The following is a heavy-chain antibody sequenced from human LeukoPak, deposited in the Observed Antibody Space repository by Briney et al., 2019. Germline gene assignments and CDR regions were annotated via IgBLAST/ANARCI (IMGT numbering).Heavy chain of an antibody. CDR1: GYTFTSYG. D-gene: IGHD3-10*01. CDR2: ISAYNGNT. V-gene: IGHV1-18*01. Sequence: ASVKVSCKASGYTFTSYGISWVRQAPGQGLEWMGWISAYNGNTNYAQKLQGRVTMTTDTSTSTAYMELRSLRSDETAVYYCAXDKGGVESPYYYXSGSXXXDXWGQGTLVTVSS. J-gene: IGHJ4*02. CDR3: AXDKGGVESPYYYXSGSXXXDX.